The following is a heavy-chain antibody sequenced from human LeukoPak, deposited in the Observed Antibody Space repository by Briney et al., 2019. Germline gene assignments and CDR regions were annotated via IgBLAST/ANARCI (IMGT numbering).Heavy chain of an antibody. CDR2: IYYSGST. Sequence: SETLSLTCTVSGGSISSSSYYWGWIRQPPGKGLEWIGSIYYSGSTYYNPSLKSRVTISVDTSKNQFSLKLSSVTAADTAVYYCAKEGSGYYYLPYYFDYWGQGTLVTVSS. J-gene: IGHJ4*02. D-gene: IGHD3-22*01. CDR1: GGSISSSSYY. V-gene: IGHV4-39*02. CDR3: AKEGSGYYYLPYYFDY.